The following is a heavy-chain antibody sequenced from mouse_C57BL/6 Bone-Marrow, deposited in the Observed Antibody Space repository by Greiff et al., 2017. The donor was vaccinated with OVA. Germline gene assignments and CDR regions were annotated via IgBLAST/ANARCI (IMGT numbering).Heavy chain of an antibody. J-gene: IGHJ1*03. D-gene: IGHD1-1*01. CDR3: ARAFSTTAFEV. Sequence: QVQLQQPGAELVMPGASVKLSCKASGYTFTSYWMHWVKQRPGQGLEWIGEIDPSDSYTNYNQKFKGKSTLTVDKSSSTAYMQLSSLTSEDSAVYYGARAFSTTAFEVWGTGTTVTVSA. CDR2: IDPSDSYT. CDR1: GYTFTSYW. V-gene: IGHV1-69*01.